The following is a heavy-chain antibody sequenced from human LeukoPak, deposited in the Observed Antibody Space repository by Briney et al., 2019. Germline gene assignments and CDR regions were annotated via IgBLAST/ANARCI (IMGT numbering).Heavy chain of an antibody. J-gene: IGHJ4*02. CDR3: ARAGYYYDSSIDY. V-gene: IGHV3-23*01. CDR2: ISGSGGST. Sequence: AGYLCLSCAASGFTFSSNAMSWVRQAPGKGLEWVSAISGSGGSTYYADSVKGRFTISRDNSKNTLYLQMNSPSAEDTAVYYCARAGYYYDSSIDYWGQGTLVTVSS. D-gene: IGHD3-22*01. CDR1: GFTFSSNA.